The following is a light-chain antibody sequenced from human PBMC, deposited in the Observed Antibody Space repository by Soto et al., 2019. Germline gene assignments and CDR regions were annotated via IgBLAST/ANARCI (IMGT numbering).Light chain of an antibody. CDR1: QVISTS. J-gene: IGKJ5*01. Sequence: DIQPTPSQSFLWPSVGDSVTIRCRASQVISTSLAWYQVKPGKAPKLLIYAASTFEIGVPSRSSAPVSGTEFSLTITSLHPEDFATYYCQQLFDSPITFRHGTRLEIK. V-gene: IGKV1-9*01. CDR3: QQLFDSPIT. CDR2: AAS.